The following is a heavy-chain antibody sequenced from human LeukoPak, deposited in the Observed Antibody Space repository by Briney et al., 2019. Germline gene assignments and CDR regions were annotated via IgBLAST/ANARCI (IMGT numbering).Heavy chain of an antibody. D-gene: IGHD3-10*01. V-gene: IGHV3-23*01. Sequence: PGGSLRLSCAASGFTFSSYAMSWVRQAPGKGLEWVSAISGSGGGTYYADSVKGRFTISRDNSKNTLSLQMNSLRAEDTAVFYCARSIYASGSYYAFDIWGQGTMVTVSS. CDR2: ISGSGGGT. CDR3: ARSIYASGSYYAFDI. J-gene: IGHJ3*02. CDR1: GFTFSSYA.